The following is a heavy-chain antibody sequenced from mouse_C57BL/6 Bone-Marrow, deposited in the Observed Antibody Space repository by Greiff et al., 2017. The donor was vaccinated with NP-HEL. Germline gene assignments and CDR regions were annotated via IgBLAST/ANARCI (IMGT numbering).Heavy chain of an antibody. CDR3: TTGGGSPYAMDY. Sequence: EVKLVESGAELVRPGASVKLSCTVSGFNIKDDYMHWVKQRPEQGLEWIGWIDPENGDTEYASKFQGKATITADTSSNTAYLQLSSLTSEDTAVYYCTTGGGSPYAMDYWGQGTSVTVSS. CDR1: GFNIKDDY. V-gene: IGHV14-4*01. CDR2: IDPENGDT. J-gene: IGHJ4*01. D-gene: IGHD1-1*02.